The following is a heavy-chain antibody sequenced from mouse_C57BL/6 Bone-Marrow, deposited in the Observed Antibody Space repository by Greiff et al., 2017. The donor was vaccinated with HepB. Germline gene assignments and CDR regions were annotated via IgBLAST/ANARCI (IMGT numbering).Heavy chain of an antibody. V-gene: IGHV1-22*01. CDR2: INPNNGGT. CDR3: AKGGLLTYFDY. J-gene: IGHJ2*01. Sequence: EVQLQESGPELVKPGASVKMSCKASGYTFTDYNMHWVKQSHGKSLEWIGYINPNNGGTSYNQKFKGKATLTVNKSSSTSYMELLSLTSEDSAVYYCAKGGLLTYFDYWGQGTTLTVSS. CDR1: GYTFTDYN. D-gene: IGHD1-1*01.